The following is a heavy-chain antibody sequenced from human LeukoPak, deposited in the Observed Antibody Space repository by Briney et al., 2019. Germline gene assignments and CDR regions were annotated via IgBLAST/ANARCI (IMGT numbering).Heavy chain of an antibody. CDR2: IIPIFGTA. V-gene: IGHV1-69*06. CDR1: GGTFSSYA. D-gene: IGHD1-26*01. Sequence: GSSVKVSCKAPGGTFSSYAISWVRQAPGQGLEWMGGIIPIFGTANYAQKFQGRVTITADKSTSTAYMELSSLRSEDTAVYYCARDRHPGSYDSESWFDPWGQGTLVTVSS. J-gene: IGHJ5*02. CDR3: ARDRHPGSYDSESWFDP.